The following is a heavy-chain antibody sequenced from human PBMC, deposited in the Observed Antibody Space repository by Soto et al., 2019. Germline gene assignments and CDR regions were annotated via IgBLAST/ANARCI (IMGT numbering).Heavy chain of an antibody. Sequence: PGGSLRLSCAASGFTFSSYAMHWVRQAPGKGLEWVAVISYDGSNKYYADSVKGRFTISRDNSKNTLYLQMNSLRAEDTAVYYFARDEYSTSPGEFDYWGXGTLVTVSS. CDR2: ISYDGSNK. CDR3: ARDEYSTSPGEFDY. J-gene: IGHJ4*02. D-gene: IGHD6-6*01. V-gene: IGHV3-30-3*01. CDR1: GFTFSSYA.